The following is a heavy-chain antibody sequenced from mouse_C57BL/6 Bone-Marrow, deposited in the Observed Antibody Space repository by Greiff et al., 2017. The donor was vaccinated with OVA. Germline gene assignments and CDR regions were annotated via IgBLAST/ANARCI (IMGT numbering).Heavy chain of an antibody. V-gene: IGHV1-26*01. D-gene: IGHD1-1*01. J-gene: IGHJ4*01. CDR1: GYTFTDYY. Sequence: VQLQQSGPELVKPGASVKISCKASGYTFTDYYMNWVKQSHGKSLEWIGDINPNNGGTSYNQKFKGKATLTVDKSSSTAYMELRSLTSEDSAVYYCAFTTVVARGYAMDYWGQGTSVTVSS. CDR2: INPNNGGT. CDR3: AFTTVVARGYAMDY.